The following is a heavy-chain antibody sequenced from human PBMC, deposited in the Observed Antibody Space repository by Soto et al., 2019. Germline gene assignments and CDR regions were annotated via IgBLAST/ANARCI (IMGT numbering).Heavy chain of an antibody. D-gene: IGHD6-13*01. Sequence: GGSLRLSCAASGFTFSSYSMNWVRQAPGKGLEWVSSISSSSSYIYYADSVKGRFTISRDNAKNSMYLQMNSLRAEATAVYYGARDRKYSSSRPNWFDPWGQGTLVTVSS. CDR2: ISSSSSYI. CDR3: ARDRKYSSSRPNWFDP. CDR1: GFTFSSYS. J-gene: IGHJ5*02. V-gene: IGHV3-21*01.